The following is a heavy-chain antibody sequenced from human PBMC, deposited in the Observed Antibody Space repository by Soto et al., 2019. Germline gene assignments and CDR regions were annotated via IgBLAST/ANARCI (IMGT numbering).Heavy chain of an antibody. V-gene: IGHV4-39*07. Sequence: PSETLSLTCTVSGGSISSSSYYWGWIRQPPGKGLEWIGSIYYSGSTYYNPSLKSRVTMSVDRSRNQFSLKLNSVTAADTAVYYCARVRREYDNSGPVDYWGQGTLVTSPQ. CDR1: GGSISSSSYY. CDR3: ARVRREYDNSGPVDY. D-gene: IGHD3-22*01. J-gene: IGHJ4*02. CDR2: IYYSGST.